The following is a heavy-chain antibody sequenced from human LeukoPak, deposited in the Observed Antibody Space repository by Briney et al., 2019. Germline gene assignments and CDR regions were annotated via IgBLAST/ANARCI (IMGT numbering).Heavy chain of an antibody. CDR2: IYSGGST. D-gene: IGHD5-24*01. Sequence: GGSLRLSCAASGFTVSSNYMSWVRQAPGKGLEWVSVIYSGGSTYYADSVKGRFTISRDNSKNTLYLQMNSLRAEDTAVYYCARETSKEMATINAWGQGTLVTVSS. CDR1: GFTVSSNY. V-gene: IGHV3-53*01. CDR3: ARETSKEMATINA. J-gene: IGHJ5*02.